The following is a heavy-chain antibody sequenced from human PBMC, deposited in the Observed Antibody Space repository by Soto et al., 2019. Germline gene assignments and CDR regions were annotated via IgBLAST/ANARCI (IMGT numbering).Heavy chain of an antibody. CDR3: AHSRIVWNSSYHY. CDR1: GFSLSTSGVG. CDR2: IYYDDDK. V-gene: IGHV2-5*02. J-gene: IGHJ4*02. D-gene: IGHD6-13*01. Sequence: QITLKESGPTLVKPTQTLTLTCTFSGFSLSTSGVGVGWIRQPPGKALEWLALIYYDDDKRYIPSLKSRLTITKDTTKNHVVRRVTDMDPVDTATYYCAHSRIVWNSSYHYWGQGTLVTVSS.